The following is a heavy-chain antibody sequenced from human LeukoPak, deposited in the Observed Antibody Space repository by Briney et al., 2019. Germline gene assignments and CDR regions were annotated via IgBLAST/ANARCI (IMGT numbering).Heavy chain of an antibody. D-gene: IGHD6-19*01. CDR3: ARLAVAAYNWFDP. Sequence: SETLSLTCTVSGGSISSYYWSWIRQPPGKGLEWIGYFYYSGSTNYNPSLKSRVTISLDTSKSQFSLKLSSVTAADTAVYYCARLAVAAYNWFDPWGQGTLVTVSS. CDR2: FYYSGST. CDR1: GGSISSYY. V-gene: IGHV4-59*08. J-gene: IGHJ5*02.